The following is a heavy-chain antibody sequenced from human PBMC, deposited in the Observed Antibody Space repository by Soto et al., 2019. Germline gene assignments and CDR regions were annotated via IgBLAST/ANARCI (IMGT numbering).Heavy chain of an antibody. CDR2: ISYDGSNK. CDR1: GFTFSSYG. J-gene: IGHJ6*02. V-gene: IGHV3-30*18. CDR3: AKDHFGVVTYYYYYGMDV. Sequence: GGSLRLSCAASGFTFSSYGTHWVRQAPGKGLEWVAVISYDGSNKYYADSVKGRFTISRDNSKNTLYLQMNSLRAEDTAVYYCAKDHFGVVTYYYYYGMDVWGQGTTVPVSS. D-gene: IGHD3-3*01.